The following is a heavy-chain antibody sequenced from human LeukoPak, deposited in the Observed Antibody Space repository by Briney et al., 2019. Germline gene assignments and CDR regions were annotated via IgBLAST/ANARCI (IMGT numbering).Heavy chain of an antibody. V-gene: IGHV3-23*01. D-gene: IGHD6-19*01. CDR1: GFIFSRYG. CDR3: AKDHLPGIVVADRDY. J-gene: IGHJ4*02. Sequence: GGTLRLSCAASGFIFSRYGMSWVRQAPGQGLEWVSAISGSGGTTYYADSVKGRFTISRDNSKNTLYLQITSLRAEDTGVYYCAKDHLPGIVVADRDYWGQGTLVTVSS. CDR2: ISGSGGTT.